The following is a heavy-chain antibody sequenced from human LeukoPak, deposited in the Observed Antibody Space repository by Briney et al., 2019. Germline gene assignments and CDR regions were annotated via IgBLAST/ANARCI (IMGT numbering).Heavy chain of an antibody. CDR2: IYYSGST. V-gene: IGHV4-39*07. Sequence: SETLSLTCTVSGGSISSSSYYWGWIRQPPGKGLEWIGSIYYSGSTYYNPSLKSRVTISVDTSKNQFSLKLSSVTAADTAVYYCARGSDYDGILFDYWGQGTLVTVSS. J-gene: IGHJ4*02. CDR3: ARGSDYDGILFDY. D-gene: IGHD3-10*01. CDR1: GGSISSSSYY.